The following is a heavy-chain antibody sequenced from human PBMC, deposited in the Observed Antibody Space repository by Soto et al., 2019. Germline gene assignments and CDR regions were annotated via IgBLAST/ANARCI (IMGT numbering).Heavy chain of an antibody. Sequence: SETLSLTWTVSGGSVSSVNYYWSWIRQPPGKGLEWIGYIFHTGTTNYNPSLKSRVAISLDTSMNHFSLNLSSVTAADTAVYYCTRAPVSGSYCFDFWGQGTPVTVS. J-gene: IGHJ4*02. CDR3: TRAPVSGSYCFDF. D-gene: IGHD1-26*01. CDR1: GGSVSSVNYY. CDR2: IFHTGTT. V-gene: IGHV4-61*01.